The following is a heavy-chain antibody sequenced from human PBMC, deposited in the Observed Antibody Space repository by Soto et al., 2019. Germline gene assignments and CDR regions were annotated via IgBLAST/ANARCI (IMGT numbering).Heavy chain of an antibody. CDR3: ARSGIAAAGMVFAP. CDR2: IYYSGST. V-gene: IGHV4-59*01. CDR1: GGSISGYY. Sequence: PSETLCLTYTVSGGSISGYYWSWIRQPPGKGLEWIGYIYYSGSTNYNPSLKSRVTISVDTSKNQFSLKLSSVTAADTAVYYCARSGIAAAGMVFAPWGQETLVTVSS. D-gene: IGHD6-13*01. J-gene: IGHJ5*02.